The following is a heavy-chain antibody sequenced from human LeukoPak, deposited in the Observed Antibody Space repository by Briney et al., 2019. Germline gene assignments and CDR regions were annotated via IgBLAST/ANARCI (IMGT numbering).Heavy chain of an antibody. Sequence: SETLSLTCAVYGGSFSGYDWNWIHQPPGRGLEWIGEINHSGSTNYNPSLKSRVTISVDTSRNQFSLKLTSVTAADTAVYYCARGPISYSSGWYVNYWGQGTLVTVSS. J-gene: IGHJ4*02. V-gene: IGHV4-34*01. D-gene: IGHD6-19*01. CDR3: ARGPISYSSGWYVNY. CDR2: INHSGST. CDR1: GGSFSGYD.